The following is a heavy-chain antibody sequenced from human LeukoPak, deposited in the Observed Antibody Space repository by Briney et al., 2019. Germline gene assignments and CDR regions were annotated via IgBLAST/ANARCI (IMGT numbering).Heavy chain of an antibody. D-gene: IGHD4-11*01. V-gene: IGHV4-39*07. CDR1: GDSVSRGTYY. J-gene: IGHJ5*02. CDR2: IHYSGAS. CDR3: ARGSPYNP. Sequence: SETLSLTCIVSGDSVSRGTYYWGWIRQPPGKGLEWIASIHYSGASYFDPSLKSRVAISIDTSKNQFSLKLKSVTAADTAVYYCARGSPYNPWGQGTLVTVSS.